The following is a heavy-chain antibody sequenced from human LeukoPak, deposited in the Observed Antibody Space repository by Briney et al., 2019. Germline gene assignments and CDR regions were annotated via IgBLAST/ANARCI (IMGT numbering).Heavy chain of an antibody. Sequence: GASVKVSCKASGYTFTSYDINWVRQATGQGLEWMGWMNPNSGNTGYAQKFQGRVTITRNTSISTAYIELSSLRSEDTAVYYCARGRIIRMPRYHYMDVWGKGTTVTVS. CDR1: GYTFTSYD. J-gene: IGHJ6*03. V-gene: IGHV1-8*03. CDR2: MNPNSGNT. CDR3: ARGRIIRMPRYHYMDV. D-gene: IGHD3-16*01.